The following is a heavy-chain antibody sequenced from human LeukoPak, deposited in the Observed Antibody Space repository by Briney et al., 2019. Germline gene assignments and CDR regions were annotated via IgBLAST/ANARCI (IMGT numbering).Heavy chain of an antibody. CDR2: ISWDGGST. Sequence: GGSLRLSCAASGFTFDDYTMHWVRQAPGKGLEWVSLISWDGGSTYYADSVKGRFTISRDNSKNSLYLQMNSLRTGDTALYYCAKAGGAQYEDYYYYYMDVWGKGTTVTVSS. J-gene: IGHJ6*03. V-gene: IGHV3-43*01. D-gene: IGHD2-2*01. CDR3: AKAGGAQYEDYYYYYMDV. CDR1: GFTFDDYT.